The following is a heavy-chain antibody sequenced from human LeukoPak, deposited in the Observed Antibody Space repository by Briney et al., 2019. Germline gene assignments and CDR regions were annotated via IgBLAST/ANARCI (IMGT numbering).Heavy chain of an antibody. D-gene: IGHD5-18*01. Sequence: SETLSLXCTVSGGSISSYYWSWIRQPAGKGLEWTGRIYTSGSTNYNPSLKSRVTMSVDTSKNQFSLKLSSVTAADTAVYYCARDGDTAMVSDYWGQGTLVTVSS. CDR1: GGSISSYY. CDR2: IYTSGST. J-gene: IGHJ4*02. CDR3: ARDGDTAMVSDY. V-gene: IGHV4-4*07.